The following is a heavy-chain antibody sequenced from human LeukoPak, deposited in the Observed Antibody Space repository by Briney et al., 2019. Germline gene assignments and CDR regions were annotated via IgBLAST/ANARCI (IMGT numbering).Heavy chain of an antibody. Sequence: GGSLRLSCAASGFTFSSYEMNWVRQAPGKGLEWVSYISSSGSTIYYADSVKGRFTISRDNAKNSLYLQMNSLRAEDTAVYYCARDPGTDEDWLLVDDPRFDPWGQGTLVTVSS. CDR1: GFTFSSYE. V-gene: IGHV3-48*03. D-gene: IGHD3-9*01. J-gene: IGHJ5*02. CDR3: ARDPGTDEDWLLVDDPRFDP. CDR2: ISSSGSTI.